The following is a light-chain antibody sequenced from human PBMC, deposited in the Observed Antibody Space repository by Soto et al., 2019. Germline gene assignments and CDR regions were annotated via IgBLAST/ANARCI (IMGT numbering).Light chain of an antibody. CDR3: QQSYSTPFT. Sequence: IQMTQSPSSLSASVGDRVTITCRASQSISNYLNWYQQKQGKAPKLLIFSASTLQSGVPSRFSSSGSGTDFTLTISSLQPEDFATYYCQQSYSTPFTFGPGTKVDI. V-gene: IGKV1-39*01. CDR2: SAS. CDR1: QSISNY. J-gene: IGKJ3*01.